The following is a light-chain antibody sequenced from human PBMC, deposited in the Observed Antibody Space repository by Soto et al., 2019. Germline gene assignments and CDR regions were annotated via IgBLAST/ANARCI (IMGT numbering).Light chain of an antibody. Sequence: IVLTQSPATLYFAQGERATLSCRASQSVSSYLAWYQQKPGQAPRLLIYDASNTATGIPARFSGSGSGTDFTLTISSLEPEDFAVYYCQQRSDWQTFGQGTRLEIK. CDR2: DAS. CDR3: QQRSDWQT. CDR1: QSVSSY. J-gene: IGKJ5*01. V-gene: IGKV3-11*01.